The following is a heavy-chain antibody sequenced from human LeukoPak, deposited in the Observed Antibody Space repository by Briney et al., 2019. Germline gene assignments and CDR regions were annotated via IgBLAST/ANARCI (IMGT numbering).Heavy chain of an antibody. CDR2: IYSGGNT. V-gene: IGHV3-66*01. CDR3: TRDSSGWYYFDY. D-gene: IGHD6-19*01. CDR1: GLTFTSHA. Sequence: GGSLRLPCAVSGLTFTSHAMSWVRQAPGKGLECVSVIYSGGNTYYADSVKGRFTISRDNSKNTLYLQMNSLSAEDTAVYYCTRDSSGWYYFDYWGQGTLVTVSS. J-gene: IGHJ4*02.